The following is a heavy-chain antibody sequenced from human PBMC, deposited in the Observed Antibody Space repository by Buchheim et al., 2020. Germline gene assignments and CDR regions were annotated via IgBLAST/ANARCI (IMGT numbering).Heavy chain of an antibody. V-gene: IGHV3-23*01. CDR1: GFTFSSYA. J-gene: IGHJ4*02. CDR2: ISGSGGST. Sequence: EVQLLESGGGLVQPGGSLRLSCAASGFTFSSYAMSWVRQAPGKGLEWVSAISGSGGSTYYADSVKGRFTISSANSKTTLYLQMNSRRAEDTAVYYCAKDRIVVVAGGLFDYWGQGTL. CDR3: AKDRIVVVAGGLFDY. D-gene: IGHD2-15*01.